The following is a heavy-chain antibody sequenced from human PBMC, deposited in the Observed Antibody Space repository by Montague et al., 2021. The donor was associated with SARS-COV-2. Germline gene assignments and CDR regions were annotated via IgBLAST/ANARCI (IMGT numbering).Heavy chain of an antibody. J-gene: IGHJ6*02. D-gene: IGHD3-10*01. Sequence: SETLSLTCSVSGTSITSYYWNWIRQPPGKGLEWIGYISDSWSTNYSPSLKSRVTMSVDTSKNQMSLKLTSVAAAATAVYYCARGCLSYFGAGSHCYGMDVWGQGTTVTVSS. CDR2: ISDSWST. CDR1: GTSITSYY. CDR3: ARGCLSYFGAGSHCYGMDV. V-gene: IGHV4-59*01.